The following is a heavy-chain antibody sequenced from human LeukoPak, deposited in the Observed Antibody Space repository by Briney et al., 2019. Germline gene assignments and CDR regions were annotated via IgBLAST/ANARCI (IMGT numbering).Heavy chain of an antibody. J-gene: IGHJ4*02. D-gene: IGHD2-15*01. V-gene: IGHV3-23*01. CDR2: ISGSGGST. CDR1: GFTFSGYG. CDR3: AKGVGYCSGGRCQQFDY. Sequence: PGGSLRLSCAASGFTFSGYGMSWVRQAPGKGLEWVSAISGSGGSTYYADSVKGRITISRDNSKNTLYLQMNSLRAEDTAVYYCAKGVGYCSGGRCQQFDYWGQGTLVTVSS.